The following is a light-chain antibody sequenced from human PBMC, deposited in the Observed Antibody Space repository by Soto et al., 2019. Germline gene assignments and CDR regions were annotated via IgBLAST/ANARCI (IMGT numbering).Light chain of an antibody. CDR2: DAS. Sequence: DIQMTQSPSTLSASVGDRVAITCRASQNIGSRLAWYQQKPDEAPKLLIYDASSLESGVPLRFGGSGSGTDFTLIISSLQPDDFATYYCQQCNTPFTFGGGTKVDI. J-gene: IGKJ4*01. V-gene: IGKV1-5*01. CDR1: QNIGSR. CDR3: QQCNTPFT.